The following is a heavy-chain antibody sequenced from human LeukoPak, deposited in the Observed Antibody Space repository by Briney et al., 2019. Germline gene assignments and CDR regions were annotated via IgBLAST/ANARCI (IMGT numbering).Heavy chain of an antibody. CDR2: IKQDGSEK. V-gene: IGHV3-7*01. Sequence: GGSLRLSCAASGFTFSSYWMSWVRQAPWKGLEWVANIKQDGSEKYYVDSVKGRFTISRDNAKNSLYLQMNSLRAEDTAVYYCASGGGEYQLLPDAFDIWGQGTMVTVSS. D-gene: IGHD2-2*01. J-gene: IGHJ3*02. CDR1: GFTFSSYW. CDR3: ASGGGEYQLLPDAFDI.